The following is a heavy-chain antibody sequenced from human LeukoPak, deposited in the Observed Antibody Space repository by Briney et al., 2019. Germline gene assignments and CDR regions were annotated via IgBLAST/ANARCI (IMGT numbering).Heavy chain of an antibody. D-gene: IGHD1-26*01. J-gene: IGHJ5*02. CDR3: ARHVGFRDWFDP. V-gene: IGHV4-59*08. Sequence: SETLSPTCTVSGGSISSYSCSWIRQSPGKGLEWIGYIYYSGSTNYNPSFKSRVTISVDTSKNQFSLKLSSVTAADTAVYYCARHVGFRDWFDPWGQGTLVTVSS. CDR1: GGSISSYS. CDR2: IYYSGST.